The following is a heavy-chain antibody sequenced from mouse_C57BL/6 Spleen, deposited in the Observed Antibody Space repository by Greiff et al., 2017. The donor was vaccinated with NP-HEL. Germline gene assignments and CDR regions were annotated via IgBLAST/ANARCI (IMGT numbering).Heavy chain of an antibody. CDR3: ARSSSYERGNFDY. CDR1: GYTFTSYW. CDR2: INPSNGGT. D-gene: IGHD1-1*01. J-gene: IGHJ2*01. V-gene: IGHV1-53*01. Sequence: QVQLQQPGTELVKPGASVKLSCKASGYTFTSYWMHWVKQRPGQGLEWIGNINPSNGGTNYNEKFKSKATLTVDKSSSTAYMQLSSLTSEYSAVYYCARSSSYERGNFDYWGQGTTLTVSS.